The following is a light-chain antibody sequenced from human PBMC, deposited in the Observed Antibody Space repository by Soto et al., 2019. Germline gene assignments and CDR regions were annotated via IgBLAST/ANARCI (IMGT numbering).Light chain of an antibody. Sequence: QSVLTQPASVSGSPGQSITISCTGTGSDVAAYNFVSWYQQHPGEVPKLMIYEVIKRPSGISDRFSGSKSGNTASLTISGLQAEDEADYYCSAYTHSNTVIFGGGTKLTVL. CDR3: SAYTHSNTVI. CDR2: EVI. CDR1: GSDVAAYNF. V-gene: IGLV2-14*03. J-gene: IGLJ2*01.